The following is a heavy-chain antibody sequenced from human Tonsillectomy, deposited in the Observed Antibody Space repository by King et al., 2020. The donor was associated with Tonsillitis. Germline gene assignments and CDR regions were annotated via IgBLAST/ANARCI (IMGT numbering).Heavy chain of an antibody. V-gene: IGHV3-21*01. CDR1: GFTFNAYG. D-gene: IGHD4-17*01. CDR3: ARIYGDSPDGMDV. CDR2: ISSSSNYI. J-gene: IGHJ6*02. Sequence: VQLVQSGGGLVKPGGSLRLSCEASGFTFNAYGMNWVRQAPGKGLEWVAFISSSSNYIYYSDSVKGRFTISRDSAKDSVSLQMNSLRAEDTALYLCARIYGDSPDGMDVWGQGTTVIVSS.